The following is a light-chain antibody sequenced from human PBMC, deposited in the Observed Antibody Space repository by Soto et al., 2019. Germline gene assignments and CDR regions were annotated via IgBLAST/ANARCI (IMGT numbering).Light chain of an antibody. Sequence: EIVMPQSPATMYVSPGERATLSCRASQSVSSNLAWYQQKPGQAPRLLIYDASSRATGIPARFSGSGSGTDFTLTISSLEPEDFAVYYCQQRSNWPRAFGQGTKVDIK. CDR1: QSVSSN. CDR3: QQRSNWPRA. V-gene: IGKV3-11*01. CDR2: DAS. J-gene: IGKJ1*01.